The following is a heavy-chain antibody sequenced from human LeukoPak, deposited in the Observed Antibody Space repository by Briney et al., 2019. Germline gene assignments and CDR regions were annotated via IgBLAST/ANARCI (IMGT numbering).Heavy chain of an antibody. CDR3: ERAWYYDILTGYYSRTFDY. V-gene: IGHV3-7*01. D-gene: IGHD3-9*01. Sequence: QTGGSLRLSCAASGFTFSSYWMSWVRQAPGKGLEWVANIKQDGREKYYVDSVKGGFNISRDNAKNSLYLRMNSLRAEETAVYYCERAWYYDILTGYYSRTFDYWGQGTLVTVSS. J-gene: IGHJ4*02. CDR2: IKQDGREK. CDR1: GFTFSSYW.